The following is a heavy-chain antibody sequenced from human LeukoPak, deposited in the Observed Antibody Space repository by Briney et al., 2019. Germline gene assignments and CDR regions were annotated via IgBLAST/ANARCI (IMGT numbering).Heavy chain of an antibody. CDR1: GGSISSGSYD. J-gene: IGHJ5*02. CDR3: ARQIVATPMGVGWFDP. CDR2: IYYSGST. Sequence: SETLSLSCTVSGGSISSGSYDWSWIRQRPGKGLEWSGSIYYSGSTYYNPSLKSRVTISVDTSKNQFSLKLSSVTAADTAVYYCARQIVATPMGVGWFDPWGQGTLVTVSS. D-gene: IGHD5-12*01. V-gene: IGHV4-39*01.